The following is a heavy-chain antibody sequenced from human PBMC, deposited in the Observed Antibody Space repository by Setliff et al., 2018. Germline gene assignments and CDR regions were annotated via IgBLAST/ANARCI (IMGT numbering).Heavy chain of an antibody. V-gene: IGHV3-74*01. CDR2: ISPDGTIT. CDR3: AKFVGYTYGYDY. Sequence: GGSLRLSCGASGFTFRKYWMYWVRQVPGKGLVWVSRISPDGTITNYADSVKGRFTISRDNAKNSLFLQMNSLRAEDTALYYCAKFVGYTYGYDYWGRGTLVTVSS. CDR1: GFTFRKYW. J-gene: IGHJ4*02. D-gene: IGHD5-18*01.